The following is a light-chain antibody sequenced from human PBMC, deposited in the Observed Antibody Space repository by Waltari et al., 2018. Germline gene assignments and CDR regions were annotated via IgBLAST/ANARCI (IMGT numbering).Light chain of an antibody. V-gene: IGLV2-14*01. CDR3: SSYSSSSILV. Sequence: QSALTQPASVSGSPGQSITISCTGTNNDVGYYNYLSWYQQHPGKAPKLMIYEVIARPSGVSNRFSGSKSGSTASLTISGLQAEDEADYYCSSYSSSSILVFGGGTKLTVL. CDR1: NNDVGYYNY. CDR2: EVI. J-gene: IGLJ3*02.